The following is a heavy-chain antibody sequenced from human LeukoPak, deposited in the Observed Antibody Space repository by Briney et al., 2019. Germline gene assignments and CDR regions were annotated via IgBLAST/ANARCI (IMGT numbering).Heavy chain of an antibody. V-gene: IGHV4-4*07. CDR1: GGSISSNY. D-gene: IGHD6-13*01. CDR2: IYTSGST. J-gene: IGHJ4*02. CDR3: ARDGRGYASSWYFDL. Sequence: SETLSLTCTVSGGSISSNYWSWVRQPAGRGLEWIGRIYTSGSTNYSPSLKSRVTLSVDTSRNQFSLRLSSVTAADTAVYYCARDGRGYASSWYFDLWGQGTLVTVSS.